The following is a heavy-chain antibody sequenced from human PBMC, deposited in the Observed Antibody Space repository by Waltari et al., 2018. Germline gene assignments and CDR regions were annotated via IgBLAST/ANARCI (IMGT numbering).Heavy chain of an antibody. CDR2: IYSGGST. CDR1: GFAVRNNY. J-gene: IGHJ4*02. Sequence: EVQLVETGGGLIQPGGSLRLPCAASGFAVRNNYMRWVRQAPGKGLEWVSLIYSGGSTYYADSVKGRFTISRDNSKNTLYLQMNSLRVEDTAVYYCARDQQAGYSDYWGQGTLVTVSS. CDR3: ARDQQAGYSDY. V-gene: IGHV3-53*02. D-gene: IGHD2-21*01.